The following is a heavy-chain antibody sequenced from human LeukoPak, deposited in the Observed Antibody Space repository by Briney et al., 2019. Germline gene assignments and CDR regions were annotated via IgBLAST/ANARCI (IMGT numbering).Heavy chain of an antibody. CDR2: INYSGTT. V-gene: IGHV4-34*01. CDR3: ARASSYTDAVRCNPSWFGP. Sequence: SETLSLTCADYGGPFSGFFWSWIRQPPGKGLEWIGEINYSGTTNYNPSLKSRVIISIDTSKNQFSLKLTSVTAADTAVYFCARASSYTDAVRCNPSWFGPWGRGTLVTVSS. J-gene: IGHJ5*02. CDR1: GGPFSGFF. D-gene: IGHD3-10*01.